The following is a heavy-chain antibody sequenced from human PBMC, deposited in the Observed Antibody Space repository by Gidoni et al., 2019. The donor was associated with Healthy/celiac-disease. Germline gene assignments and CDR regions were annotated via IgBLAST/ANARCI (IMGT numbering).Heavy chain of an antibody. CDR1: GGSISSYY. V-gene: IGHV4-59*01. D-gene: IGHD5-18*01. J-gene: IGHJ4*02. CDR2: IYYSGST. CDR3: ARDRGYSYGPWDY. Sequence: QVQLQESGPGLVKPSETLSLPCTVAGGSISSYYWSWIRQPPGKGLEWIGYIYYSGSTNYNPSLKSRVTISVDTSKNQFSLKLSSVTAADTAVYYCARDRGYSYGPWDYWGQGTLVTVSS.